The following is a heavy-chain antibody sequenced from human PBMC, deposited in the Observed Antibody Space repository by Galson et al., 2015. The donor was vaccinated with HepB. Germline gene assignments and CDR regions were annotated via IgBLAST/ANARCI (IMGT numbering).Heavy chain of an antibody. CDR1: GFTFSRYS. Sequence: SLRLSCAASGFTFSRYSMNWVRQSPGKGLDWVSYITSDSRTIYYADSVKGRFTISRDNAKNSVYLRMNSPRDEDTAVFYCVRGVQFGLDNWGQGTMVTVSS. V-gene: IGHV3-48*02. CDR2: ITSDSRTI. J-gene: IGHJ3*02. CDR3: VRGVQFGLDN. D-gene: IGHD1-1*01.